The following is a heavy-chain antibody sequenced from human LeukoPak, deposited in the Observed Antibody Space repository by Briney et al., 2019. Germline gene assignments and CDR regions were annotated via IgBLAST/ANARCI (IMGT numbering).Heavy chain of an antibody. D-gene: IGHD3-22*01. J-gene: IGHJ4*02. V-gene: IGHV3-48*02. Sequence: GGSLRLSCAASGFTFSTYNMDWVREAPGKGLEWISYISTSSATIYYADSVKGRFTISRDNAKNSLYLQMNSLRDEDTAVYYCARAAYDSSGYLTLWGQGTLVAVSS. CDR3: ARAAYDSSGYLTL. CDR2: ISTSSATI. CDR1: GFTFSTYN.